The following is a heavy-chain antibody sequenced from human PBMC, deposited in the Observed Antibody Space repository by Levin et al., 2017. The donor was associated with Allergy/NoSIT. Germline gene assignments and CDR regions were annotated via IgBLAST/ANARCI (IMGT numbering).Heavy chain of an antibody. J-gene: IGHJ3*02. D-gene: IGHD3-3*01. CDR1: GYSFTSYW. V-gene: IGHV5-51*01. Sequence: RESLKISCKGSGYSFTSYWIGWVRQMPGKGLEWMGIIYPGDSDTRYSPSFQGQVTISADKSISTAYLQWSSLKASDTAMYYCARGGDFWSGYPPSAFDIWGQGTMVTVSS. CDR2: IYPGDSDT. CDR3: ARGGDFWSGYPPSAFDI.